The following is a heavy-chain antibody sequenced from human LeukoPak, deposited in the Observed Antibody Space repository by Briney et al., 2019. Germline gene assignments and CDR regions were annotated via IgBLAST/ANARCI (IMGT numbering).Heavy chain of an antibody. CDR3: ASHVLSQQLVPYGYFHH. CDR2: IYHSGST. V-gene: IGHV4-38-2*02. Sequence: KPSETLSLTCTVSGYSISSGYYWGWIRQPPGKGLEWIGSIYHSGSTYYNPSLKSRVTISVDTSKNQFSLKLSSVTAADTAVYYCASHVLSQQLVPYGYFHHWGQGTLVTVYS. J-gene: IGHJ1*01. CDR1: GYSISSGYY. D-gene: IGHD6-13*01.